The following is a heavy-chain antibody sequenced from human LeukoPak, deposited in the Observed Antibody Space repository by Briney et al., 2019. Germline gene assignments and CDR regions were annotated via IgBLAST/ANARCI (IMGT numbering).Heavy chain of an antibody. CDR1: GFTISNYW. V-gene: IGHV3-7*01. CDR2: IKQYGSET. J-gene: IGHJ6*02. Sequence: GGSLRLSCAASGFTISNYWMSWVRQAPRTGLEWVAHIKQYGSETYYIEPMKGRFTIYRDNDKNSLYLQMNSLRAEDTAVFYCARGGLGYYTDLDVWGQGTSVTVSS. D-gene: IGHD3-16*01. CDR3: ARGGLGYYTDLDV.